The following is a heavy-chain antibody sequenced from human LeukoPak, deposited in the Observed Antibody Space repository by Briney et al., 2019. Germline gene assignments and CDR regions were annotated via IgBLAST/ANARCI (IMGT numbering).Heavy chain of an antibody. CDR2: ISSSSSTI. D-gene: IGHD3-22*01. Sequence: GGSLRLSCAASGFTFSSYSMNWVRQAPGKGLEWVSYISSSSSTIYYADSVKGRFTISRDNAKNSLYLQMNSLRAEDTAVYYCARDSDYYDSSGTHDYWGQGTLVTVSS. V-gene: IGHV3-48*01. CDR3: ARDSDYYDSSGTHDY. J-gene: IGHJ4*02. CDR1: GFTFSSYS.